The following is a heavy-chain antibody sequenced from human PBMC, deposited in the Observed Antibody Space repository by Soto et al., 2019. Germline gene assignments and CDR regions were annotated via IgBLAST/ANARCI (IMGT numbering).Heavy chain of an antibody. CDR1: GYTFTSYG. CDR2: ISAYNGNT. D-gene: IGHD3-22*01. Sequence: QVQLVQSGAAVKKPGASVKVSCKASGYTFTSYGISWVRQAPGQGLEWMGWISAYNGNTNYAQKLQGRVTMTTDTSTSTVYMELRSLRSDDTAVYYCAREGMGSSGYYAKPFDYWGQGTLVTVSS. V-gene: IGHV1-18*01. J-gene: IGHJ4*02. CDR3: AREGMGSSGYYAKPFDY.